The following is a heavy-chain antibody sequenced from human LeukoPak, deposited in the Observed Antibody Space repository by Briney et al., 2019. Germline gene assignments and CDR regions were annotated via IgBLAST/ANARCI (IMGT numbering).Heavy chain of an antibody. CDR2: IKQDGRDT. Sequence: GGSPRLSCAASGFTLNTHWMSWVRQAPGKGLEWVANIKQDGRDTYYVDSVKGRFTISRDNAKNSLNLQMNSLRAEDTAMYYCATSEGYWGQGTLVTVSS. V-gene: IGHV3-7*03. J-gene: IGHJ4*02. CDR1: GFTLNTHW. CDR3: ATSEGY.